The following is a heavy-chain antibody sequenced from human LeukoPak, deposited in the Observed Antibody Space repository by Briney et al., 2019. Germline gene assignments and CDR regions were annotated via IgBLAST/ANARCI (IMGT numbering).Heavy chain of an antibody. D-gene: IGHD3-10*01. J-gene: IGHJ4*02. CDR3: ARGRFGGRPLDY. CDR1: GGSFRGYY. Sequence: SETLSLTCAVYGGSFRGYYWSWIRQPPGKGLEWIGEINHSGSTNYNPSLKSRVTISVDTSKNQFSLKLSSVTAADTAVYYCARGRFGGRPLDYWGRGTLVTVSS. CDR2: INHSGST. V-gene: IGHV4-34*01.